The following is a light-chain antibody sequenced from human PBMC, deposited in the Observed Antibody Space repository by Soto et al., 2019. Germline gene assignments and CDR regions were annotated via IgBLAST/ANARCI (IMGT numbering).Light chain of an antibody. Sequence: QSALTQPPSASGSPGQSVTISCTGTISDVGGYNFVSWYQQHPGKAPKLIIYEVTKRPSGVPDRFSGSKSGDTASLTVSGLQGEDEADYNCSSYAGSNKLIFGGGTKVTVL. V-gene: IGLV2-8*01. CDR3: SSYAGSNKLI. J-gene: IGLJ2*01. CDR2: EVT. CDR1: ISDVGGYNF.